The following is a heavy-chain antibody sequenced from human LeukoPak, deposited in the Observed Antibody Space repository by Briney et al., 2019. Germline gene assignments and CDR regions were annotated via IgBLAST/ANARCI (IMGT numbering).Heavy chain of an antibody. Sequence: GSLRLSCAASGFTVSSNYMSWVRQAPGKGLEWVSLIYSGGTTYYADSVKGRFTISRDNSKNTLYLQMNSLRAEDTAVYYCARLRYNWNYFYDYWGQGTLVTVSS. CDR2: IYSGGTT. V-gene: IGHV3-53*01. J-gene: IGHJ4*02. CDR1: GFTVSSNY. D-gene: IGHD1-7*01. CDR3: ARLRYNWNYFYDY.